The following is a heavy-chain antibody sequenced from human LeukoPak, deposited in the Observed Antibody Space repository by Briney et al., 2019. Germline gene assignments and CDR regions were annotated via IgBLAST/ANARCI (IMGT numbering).Heavy chain of an antibody. V-gene: IGHV3-33*01. J-gene: IGHJ6*02. CDR1: GFTFSSYG. CDR2: IWYDGSNK. Sequence: GRSLRLSCAASGFTFSSYGMRWVRQAPGKGLEWVAVIWYDGSNKYYADSVKGRFTISRDNSKNTLYLQMNSLRAEDTAVYYCARANYGSGSNYYYGMDVWGQGTTVTVSS. CDR3: ARANYGSGSNYYYGMDV. D-gene: IGHD3-10*01.